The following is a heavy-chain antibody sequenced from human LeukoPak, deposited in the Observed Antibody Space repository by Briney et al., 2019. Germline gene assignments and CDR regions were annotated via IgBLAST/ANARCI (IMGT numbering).Heavy chain of an antibody. Sequence: PSETLSLTCVVSGGSVSGYYWGWIRQPPGGGLEWIGYVYYSGSTNYNPSLKSRITISVDTSRNQFSLQLNSVTATDTAVYYCARHYGPWGQGTLVTVSS. CDR3: ARHYGP. CDR1: GGSVSGYY. CDR2: VYYSGST. V-gene: IGHV4-59*08. J-gene: IGHJ4*02. D-gene: IGHD3-10*01.